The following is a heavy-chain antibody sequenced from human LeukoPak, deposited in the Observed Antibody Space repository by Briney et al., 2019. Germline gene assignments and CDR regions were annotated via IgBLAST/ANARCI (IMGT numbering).Heavy chain of an antibody. CDR3: ARAGLDYDFWSGYYQDYYYYMDV. D-gene: IGHD3-3*01. CDR2: INHSGST. Sequence: PSETLSLTCAVYGGSFSGYYWSWIRQPPGKGLEWIGEINHSGSTNYNPSLKSRVTISVDTSKNQFSLKLSSVTAADTAVYYCARAGLDYDFWSGYYQDYYYYMDVWGKGTTVTVS. V-gene: IGHV4-34*01. CDR1: GGSFSGYY. J-gene: IGHJ6*03.